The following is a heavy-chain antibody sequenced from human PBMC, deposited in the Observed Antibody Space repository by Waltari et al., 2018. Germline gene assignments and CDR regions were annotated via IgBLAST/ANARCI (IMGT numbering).Heavy chain of an antibody. CDR1: GFTFRDHA. D-gene: IGHD2-2*01. Sequence: QLLESGGGLVHPGKSLRLSCVASGFTFRDHAMSWVRQRPGEGLEWVSSLSASGHVSYYTASVKGRFVISRDNSKNTLFLHLNAVTVGDTAIFYCAKNATLGRARYFDLWGRGTLVTVSP. CDR3: AKNATLGRARYFDL. CDR2: LSASGHVS. V-gene: IGHV3-23*01. J-gene: IGHJ2*01.